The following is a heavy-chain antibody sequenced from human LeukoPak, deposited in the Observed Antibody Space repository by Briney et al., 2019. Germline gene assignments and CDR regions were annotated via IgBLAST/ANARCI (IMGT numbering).Heavy chain of an antibody. J-gene: IGHJ4*02. CDR1: GFTLSSYS. Sequence: PGGALRLSGAASGFTLSSYSMNWVRQAPGKGLEWVSSISSSSSYIYYADSVKGRFTISRDNAKNSLYLQMNSLRAEDTAVYYCARGHTVTSYFDYWGQGTLVTVSS. D-gene: IGHD4-17*01. CDR3: ARGHTVTSYFDY. CDR2: ISSSSSYI. V-gene: IGHV3-21*01.